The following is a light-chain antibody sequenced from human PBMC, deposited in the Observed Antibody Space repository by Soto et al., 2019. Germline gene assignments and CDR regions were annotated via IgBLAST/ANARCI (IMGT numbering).Light chain of an antibody. J-gene: IGKJ1*01. CDR2: GGA. CDR1: QTIGSSY. V-gene: IGKV3-20*01. CDR3: QQYRTPSQT. Sequence: EIVLTQSPGTLSLSPGESATLSCRASQTIGSSYLAWYQQRPGQAPRLLIYGGANRATGIPDRFSATGSETDFTLAISRLEPEDFAVYYCQQYRTPSQTFGQGTK.